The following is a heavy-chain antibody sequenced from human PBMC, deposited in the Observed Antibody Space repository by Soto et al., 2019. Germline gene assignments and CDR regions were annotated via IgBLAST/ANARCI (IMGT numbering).Heavy chain of an antibody. V-gene: IGHV1-18*01. CDR2: INAYNGNT. CDR1: GYTFTSYS. CDR3: ARDLAVGWFDP. J-gene: IGHJ5*02. D-gene: IGHD2-2*01. Sequence: QVQLVQSGAEVKKPGASVKVSCKTSGYTFTSYSISWVRQAPGQGLEWMGWINAYNGNTKYAQNLQGRVTRNTDTSTSTAYMELRSLRSDDTAVYYCARDLAVGWFDPWGQGTLVTVSS.